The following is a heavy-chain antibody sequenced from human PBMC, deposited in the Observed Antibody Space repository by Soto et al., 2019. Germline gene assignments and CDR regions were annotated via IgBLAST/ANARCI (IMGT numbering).Heavy chain of an antibody. CDR1: GHTFTRYA. V-gene: IGHV1-18*04. J-gene: IGHJ6*02. Sequence: ASVKVSCKASGHTFTRYAMHWVRQAPGQGLEWMGWISGYNGDTNYAQKFQGRVTMTIDTFTSTVYMEMRSLTSDDTAVYYCAKNGQPPYYYYGMDVWGQGTTVTVSS. CDR2: ISGYNGDT. CDR3: AKNGQPPYYYYGMDV. D-gene: IGHD2-8*01.